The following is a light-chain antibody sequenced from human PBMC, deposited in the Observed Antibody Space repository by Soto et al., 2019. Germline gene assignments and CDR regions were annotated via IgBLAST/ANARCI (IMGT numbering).Light chain of an antibody. CDR2: KAS. J-gene: IGKJ2*01. Sequence: DIQMTQSPSTLSASVGDRVTITCRASQSISSYLAWYQQKPGRAPKVLIYKASNLESGVPSRFSGSGSETEFSLTISILQPDDSATYYCQHYNTYPYTFGQGTKLEI. CDR1: QSISSY. V-gene: IGKV1-5*03. CDR3: QHYNTYPYT.